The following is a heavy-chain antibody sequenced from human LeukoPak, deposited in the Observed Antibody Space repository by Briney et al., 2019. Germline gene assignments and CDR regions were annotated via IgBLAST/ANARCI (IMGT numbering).Heavy chain of an antibody. CDR2: IYPGDSDT. J-gene: IGHJ5*02. CDR1: GYSFTSYW. CDR3: AGLSRSNWFAP. Sequence: GESLKISCKGSGYSFTSYWIGWVRQMPGKGLEWRGIIYPGDSDTIYSPSFQGQVTIPADQSISTASLQWSSLKASDTAMYYCAGLSRSNWFAPWGQGTLVTVSS. V-gene: IGHV5-51*01.